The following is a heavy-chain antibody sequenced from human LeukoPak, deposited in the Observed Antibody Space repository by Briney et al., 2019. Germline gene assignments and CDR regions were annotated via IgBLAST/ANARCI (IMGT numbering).Heavy chain of an antibody. V-gene: IGHV3-30*03. CDR3: AALNCSSTSCYIPS. CDR2: ISYVESET. Sequence: PGGSLRLSCEASGLTFTDYGMHWVRQAPGKGLEWLAVISYVESETYYADSVKGRFTISRDNAKNSLYLQMNSLRAEDTAVYYCAALNCSSTSCYIPSWGQGTLVTVSS. D-gene: IGHD2-2*02. J-gene: IGHJ4*02. CDR1: GLTFTDYG.